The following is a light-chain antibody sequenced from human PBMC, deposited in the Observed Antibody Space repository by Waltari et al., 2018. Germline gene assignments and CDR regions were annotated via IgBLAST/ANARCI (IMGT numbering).Light chain of an antibody. CDR1: VLTKKY. CDR2: KAS. V-gene: IGLV3-27*01. CDR3: YSSTDNSGI. J-gene: IGLJ2*01. Sequence: SYELTQPSSVSVSPGQTAKITCSGDVLTKKYARWFQQKPGQAPVLMIYKASERPSRIPERFSGSSSGATVTLTITGAQVEDEADYYCYSSTDNSGIFGGGTTLTVL.